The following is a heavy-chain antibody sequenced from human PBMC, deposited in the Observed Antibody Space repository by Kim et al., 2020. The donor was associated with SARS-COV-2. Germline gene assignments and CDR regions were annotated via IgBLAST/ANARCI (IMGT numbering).Heavy chain of an antibody. CDR3: ARDFLARTVTTYYYYYGMDV. D-gene: IGHD4-17*01. J-gene: IGHJ6*02. Sequence: GGSLRLSCAASGFTFSSYEMNWVRQAPGKGLEWVSYISSSGSTIYYADSVKGRFTISRDNAKNSLYLQMNSLRAEDTAVYYCARDFLARTVTTYYYYYGMDVWGQGTTVTVSS. V-gene: IGHV3-48*03. CDR1: GFTFSSYE. CDR2: ISSSGSTI.